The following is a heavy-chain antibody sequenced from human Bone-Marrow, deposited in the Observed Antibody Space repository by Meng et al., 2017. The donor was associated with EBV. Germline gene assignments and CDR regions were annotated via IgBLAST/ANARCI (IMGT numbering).Heavy chain of an antibody. Sequence: QVQLVQSGAEVKKAXASVKVXCKASGGTFSSYASSWVRQGAEQGLEWMGGIIPIFGTANYAQKFQGRVTITADKSTSTAYMELSSLRSEYTAVYYCASAYGSGSYSDGMDVWGQGTTVTVSS. CDR3: ASAYGSGSYSDGMDV. CDR1: GGTFSSYA. J-gene: IGHJ6*02. CDR2: IIPIFGTA. D-gene: IGHD3-10*01. V-gene: IGHV1-69*06.